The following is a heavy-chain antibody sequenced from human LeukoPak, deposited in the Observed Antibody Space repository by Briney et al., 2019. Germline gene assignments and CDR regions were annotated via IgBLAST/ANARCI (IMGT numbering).Heavy chain of an antibody. CDR3: ARDRPRARYFDY. CDR2: IIPILNVP. CDR1: GGTSNDYS. Sequence: ASVKVSCKASGGTSNDYSISWVRQAPGQGLEWMGRIIPILNVPNYAQKFEGRVSITADKSTNTAYMELSSLKSEDTAVYFCARDRPRARYFDYWGQRTQVTVSS. J-gene: IGHJ4*02. D-gene: IGHD2-15*01. V-gene: IGHV1-69*04.